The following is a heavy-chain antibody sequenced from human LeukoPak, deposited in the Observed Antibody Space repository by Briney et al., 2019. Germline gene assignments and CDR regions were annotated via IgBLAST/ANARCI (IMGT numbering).Heavy chain of an antibody. V-gene: IGHV1-18*01. CDR1: GYTFSRYG. CDR3: ARDAGHRPDTFDI. Sequence: ASVKVSCKASGYTFSRYGISWVRQAPGQGLEWMGWTSANNDDTNYAQKFQGRVTMTTDTSTNTAYMELKSLRSDDTAIYHCARDAGHRPDTFDIWGQGTMVTVSS. CDR2: TSANNDDT. J-gene: IGHJ3*02.